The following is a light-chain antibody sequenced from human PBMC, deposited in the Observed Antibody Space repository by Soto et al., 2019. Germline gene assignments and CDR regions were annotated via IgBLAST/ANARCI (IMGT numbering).Light chain of an antibody. Sequence: QCALTQPASVSGSPGQSITISCTGTRRDVGGYNYVSWYQQYSGKSPKLLIYEVTHRPSGVSNRFSGSKSGNTASLTISGLQAEDEADYYCSSYTISNTLPFVFGTGTKLTVL. J-gene: IGLJ1*01. V-gene: IGLV2-14*01. CDR3: SSYTISNTLPFV. CDR2: EVT. CDR1: RRDVGGYNY.